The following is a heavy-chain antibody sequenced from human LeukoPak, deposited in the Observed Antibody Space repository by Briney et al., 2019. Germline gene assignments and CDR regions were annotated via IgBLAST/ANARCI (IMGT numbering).Heavy chain of an antibody. J-gene: IGHJ4*02. CDR3: AQDRVPGTSPKLDY. Sequence: GGSLRLSCAASGLTFSNYAMSWVRQAPGRGLEWVSTIGGSASGSDTYYADSVRGRFIISRDNSKNTLSLQMNSLRAEDTAVYYCAQDRVPGTSPKLDYWGQGTLVSVSS. D-gene: IGHD1-7*01. CDR2: IGGSASGSDT. CDR1: GLTFSNYA. V-gene: IGHV3-23*01.